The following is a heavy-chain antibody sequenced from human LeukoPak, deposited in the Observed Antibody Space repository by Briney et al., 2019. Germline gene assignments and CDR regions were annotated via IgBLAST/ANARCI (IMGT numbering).Heavy chain of an antibody. Sequence: SETLSLTCTVSGGSISSSSYYWGWIRRPPGKGLEWIGSIYYSGSTYYNPSLKSRVTISVDTSKNQFSLKLSSVTAADTAVYYCAKIVGARSSSWYYYFDYWGQGTLVTVSS. CDR3: AKIVGARSSSWYYYFDY. CDR1: GGSISSSSYY. V-gene: IGHV4-39*07. CDR2: IYYSGST. J-gene: IGHJ4*02. D-gene: IGHD6-13*01.